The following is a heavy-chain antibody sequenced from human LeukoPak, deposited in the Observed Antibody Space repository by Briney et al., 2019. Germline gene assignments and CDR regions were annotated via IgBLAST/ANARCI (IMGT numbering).Heavy chain of an antibody. Sequence: SETLSLTCTVSGGSLSTYYWSWIRQPAGKGLEWIGRIYSSGSTNYNPALKSRVTMSVDTSKNQFSLRLSSVTAADTAVYYCAREGLGSPRYFDHWGQGTLVTVSS. V-gene: IGHV4-4*07. CDR1: GGSLSTYY. CDR2: IYSSGST. D-gene: IGHD6-19*01. CDR3: AREGLGSPRYFDH. J-gene: IGHJ4*02.